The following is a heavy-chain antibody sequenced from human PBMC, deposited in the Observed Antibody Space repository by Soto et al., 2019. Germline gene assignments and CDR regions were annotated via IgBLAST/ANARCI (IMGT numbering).Heavy chain of an antibody. V-gene: IGHV1-18*01. D-gene: IGHD3-10*01. CDR1: GYTFTSYG. CDR3: ARKYYYGSGGAY. J-gene: IGHJ4*02. CDR2: ISAYNGNT. Sequence: QVQLVQSGAEVKKPGASVKVSCKASGYTFTSYGISWVRQAPGQGLEWMGRISAYNGNTNYAQKLQGRVTMTTDTATMIAYMALRRPRSDDTPVFCCARKYYYGSGGAYWGQGTLVTVSS.